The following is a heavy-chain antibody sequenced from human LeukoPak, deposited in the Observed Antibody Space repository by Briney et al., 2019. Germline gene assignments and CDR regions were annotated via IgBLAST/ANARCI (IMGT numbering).Heavy chain of an antibody. CDR3: ARGVYSSSWYTSGGDY. CDR2: MNPNSGNT. D-gene: IGHD6-13*01. J-gene: IGHJ4*02. V-gene: IGHV1-8*01. Sequence: ASVKVSCKASGYTFTSYDINWVRQATGQGLEWMGWMNPNSGNTGYAQKFQGRVTMTRNTSISTAYMELSSLRSEDTAVYYCARGVYSSSWYTSGGDYWGQGTLVTVSS. CDR1: GYTFTSYD.